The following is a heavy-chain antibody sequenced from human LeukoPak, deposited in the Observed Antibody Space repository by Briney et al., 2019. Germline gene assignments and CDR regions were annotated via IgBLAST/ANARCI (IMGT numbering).Heavy chain of an antibody. V-gene: IGHV1-18*01. J-gene: IGHJ3*02. CDR2: ISAYNGNT. Sequence: ASVKVSCKVSGYTLTELSMHWVRQAPGKGLEWMGWISAYNGNTNYAQKLQGRVTMTTDTSTSTAYMELRSLRSDDTAVYYCARDDDYGGNLDAFDIWGQGTMVTVSS. CDR1: GYTLTELS. D-gene: IGHD4-23*01. CDR3: ARDDDYGGNLDAFDI.